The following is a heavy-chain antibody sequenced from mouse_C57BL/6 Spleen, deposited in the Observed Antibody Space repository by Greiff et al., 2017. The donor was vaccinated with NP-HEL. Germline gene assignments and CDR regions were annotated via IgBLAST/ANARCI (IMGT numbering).Heavy chain of an antibody. J-gene: IGHJ4*01. CDR3: ARAPPMDY. V-gene: IGHV1-54*01. CDR2: INPGSGGT. Sequence: QVQLKESGAELVRPGTSVKVSCKASGYAFTNYLIEWVKQRPGQGLEWIGVINPGSGGTNYNEKFKGKATLTADKSASTAYMQLSSLTAEDCAVYFCARAPPMDYWGQGTSVTVSS. CDR1: GYAFTNYL.